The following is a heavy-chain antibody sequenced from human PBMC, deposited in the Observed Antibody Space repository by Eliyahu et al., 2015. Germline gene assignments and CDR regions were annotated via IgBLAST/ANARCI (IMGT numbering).Heavy chain of an antibody. Sequence: QVTLKESGPVLVKPTETLTLTCTVSGFSLSNARMGVSWIRQPPGKALEWLAHIFSNDEKSYSTSLKSRLTISKDTSKSQVVLTMTNMDPVDTATYYCARIQHYDFWSGYYQNGWGYYYYGMDVWGQGTTVTVSS. CDR3: ARIQHYDFWSGYYQNGWGYYYYGMDV. CDR2: IFSNDEK. CDR1: GFSLSNARMG. V-gene: IGHV2-26*02. D-gene: IGHD3-3*01. J-gene: IGHJ6*02.